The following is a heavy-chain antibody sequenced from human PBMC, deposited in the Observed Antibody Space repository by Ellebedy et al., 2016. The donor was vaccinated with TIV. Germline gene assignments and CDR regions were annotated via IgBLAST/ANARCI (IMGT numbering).Heavy chain of an antibody. Sequence: SETLSLTCAVYGGSFSGYYWSWIRQPPGKGLEWIGEINHSGSTNYNPSLKSRVTISVDTSKNQFSLKLSSVTAADTAVYYCARDRNVLLWFGPPSPFDYWGQGTLVTVSS. CDR3: ARDRNVLLWFGPPSPFDY. V-gene: IGHV4-34*01. D-gene: IGHD3-10*01. CDR2: INHSGST. J-gene: IGHJ4*02. CDR1: GGSFSGYY.